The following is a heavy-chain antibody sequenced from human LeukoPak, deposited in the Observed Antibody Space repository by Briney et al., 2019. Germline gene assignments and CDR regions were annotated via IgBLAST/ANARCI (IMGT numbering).Heavy chain of an antibody. Sequence: GGSLRLSCAASGFTFSYAWMNWVRQAPGKGLEWVGHIKSKTDGETTDYAASVKGRFSISRDDSKNMVYLQLNSLIAEDTAVYYCTTEPDYDDNSPFDYWGRGTLVTVSS. CDR1: GFTFSYAW. J-gene: IGHJ4*02. V-gene: IGHV3-15*01. CDR2: IKSKTDGETT. D-gene: IGHD4-23*01. CDR3: TTEPDYDDNSPFDY.